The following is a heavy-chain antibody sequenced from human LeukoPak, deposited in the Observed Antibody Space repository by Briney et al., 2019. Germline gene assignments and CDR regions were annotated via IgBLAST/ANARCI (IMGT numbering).Heavy chain of an antibody. J-gene: IGHJ4*02. CDR3: ARRERQSANYYYFDY. V-gene: IGHV3-23*01. D-gene: IGHD4/OR15-4a*01. CDR1: GFTFSTYA. Sequence: GGSLRLSCAPSGFTFSTYAMTWVRQAPGKGLEWVSSISGSGDSIYYADSVKGRFTISRDNSKNSLYLQMNSLRDDDTAVYYCARRERQSANYYYFDYWGQGTLVTVSS. CDR2: ISGSGDSI.